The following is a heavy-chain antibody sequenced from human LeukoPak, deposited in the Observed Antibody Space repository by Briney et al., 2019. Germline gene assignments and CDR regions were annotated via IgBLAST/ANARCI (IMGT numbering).Heavy chain of an antibody. Sequence: SETLSLTCTVSGGSISSSSYYWGWIRQPPGKGLEWIGSIYYSGSTYYNPSLKSRVTISADTSKNQFSLKLSSVTAADTAVYYCARQMPDYGGTYYFDYWGQGTLVTVSS. V-gene: IGHV4-39*01. CDR3: ARQMPDYGGTYYFDY. D-gene: IGHD4-23*01. CDR2: IYYSGST. CDR1: GGSISSSSYY. J-gene: IGHJ4*02.